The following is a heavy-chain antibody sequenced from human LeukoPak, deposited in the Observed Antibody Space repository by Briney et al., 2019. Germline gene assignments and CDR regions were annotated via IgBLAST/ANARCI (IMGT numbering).Heavy chain of an antibody. D-gene: IGHD6-19*01. J-gene: IGHJ4*02. CDR2: ISAYNGNT. V-gene: IGHV1-18*01. CDR1: GYTFTTYG. CDR3: ARDLRRDSSGWSSQVVLDY. Sequence: PGASVKVSCKASGYTFTTYGFSWVRQAPGQGLEWMGWISAYNGNTYYAQRLQGRVTMTTDTSTNTAYMELRSLRSDDTAVYYCARDLRRDSSGWSSQVVLDYWGQGTLVTVSS.